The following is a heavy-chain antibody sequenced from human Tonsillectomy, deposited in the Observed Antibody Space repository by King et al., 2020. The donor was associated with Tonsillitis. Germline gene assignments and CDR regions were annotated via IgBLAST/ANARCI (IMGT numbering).Heavy chain of an antibody. CDR2: IIPILGIA. CDR1: GGTFSSYA. V-gene: IGHV1-69*09. CDR3: ARGYSSSWYKPPPNNDY. J-gene: IGHJ4*02. Sequence: QLVQSGAEVKKPGSSVKVSCKASGGTFSSYAISWVRQAPGQGLEWMGRIIPILGIANYAQKFQGRVTITADKSTSTAYMELSSLRSEDTAVYYCARGYSSSWYKPPPNNDYWGQGTLVTVSS. D-gene: IGHD6-13*01.